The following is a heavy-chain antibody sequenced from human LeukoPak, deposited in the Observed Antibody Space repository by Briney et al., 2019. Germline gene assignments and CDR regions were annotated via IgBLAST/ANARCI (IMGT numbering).Heavy chain of an antibody. CDR2: ISGYNGNT. CDR1: GYTFTSYG. D-gene: IGHD1-26*01. Sequence: ASVKVSCKASGYTFTSYGISWVRQAPGQGLEWMGWISGYNGNTNYAQKFQGRVTMTTDTSTSTAYMELRSLRSDDTAVYYCARDFPLVVGATSDYFDYWGQGTLVTVSS. CDR3: ARDFPLVVGATSDYFDY. J-gene: IGHJ4*02. V-gene: IGHV1-18*01.